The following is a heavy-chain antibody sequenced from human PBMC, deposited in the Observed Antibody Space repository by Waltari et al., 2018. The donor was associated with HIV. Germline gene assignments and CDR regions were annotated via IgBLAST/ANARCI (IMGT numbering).Heavy chain of an antibody. CDR3: ARGSHCSSTSCYPHYYYGMDV. CDR2: INPSGGSI. V-gene: IGHV1-46*01. D-gene: IGHD2-2*01. Sequence: QVQLVHSGAEVKKPGASVKGSCKASGYTFTSYYMYWVRQAPGQGLEWMGIINPSGGSITYAQKFQGRVTMTRDTSTRTVYMEVSSLRSEDTAVYYCARGSHCSSTSCYPHYYYGMDVWGQGTTVTVS. J-gene: IGHJ6*02. CDR1: GYTFTSYY.